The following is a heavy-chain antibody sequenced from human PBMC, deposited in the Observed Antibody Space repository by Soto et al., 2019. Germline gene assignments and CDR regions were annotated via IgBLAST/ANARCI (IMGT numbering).Heavy chain of an antibody. CDR3: TTDSTQTFCDGRPCYSVQTKLHDS. CDR2: IKSRIAGGTT. CDR1: GFTFNNGW. V-gene: IGHV3-15*01. D-gene: IGHD2-15*01. J-gene: IGHJ4*02. Sequence: EVQLVESGGGLVKPGGSLRLSCAASGFTFNNGWMSWVRQAPGKGLEWVGCIKSRIAGGTTDYSAPVQGRFTISRDDSKDTLYLQMNSLKTEDTAVYYCTTDSTQTFCDGRPCYSVQTKLHDSWGQGALVTVSS.